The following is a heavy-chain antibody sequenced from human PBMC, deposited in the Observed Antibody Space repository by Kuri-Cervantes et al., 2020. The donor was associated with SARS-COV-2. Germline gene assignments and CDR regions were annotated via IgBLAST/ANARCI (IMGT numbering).Heavy chain of an antibody. J-gene: IGHJ2*01. CDR1: GGSISSYY. V-gene: IGHV4-59*05. Sequence: GSLRLSCTVSGGSISSYYWSWIRQPPGKGLEWIGSIYYSGSTYYNPSLKSRVTISVDTSKNQFSLKLSSVTAADTAVYYCARRPVTAYFDLWGRGTLVTVSS. CDR2: IYYSGST. D-gene: IGHD2-21*02. CDR3: ARRPVTAYFDL.